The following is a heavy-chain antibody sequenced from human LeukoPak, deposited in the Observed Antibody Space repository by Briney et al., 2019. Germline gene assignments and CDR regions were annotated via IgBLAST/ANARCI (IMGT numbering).Heavy chain of an antibody. V-gene: IGHV4-4*07. CDR1: GGSISSYY. Sequence: PSETLSLTCTVSGGSISSYYWICIRQPAGKGLEWIGRIHTSGSTNYNPSLKRRVTMSVDTSKNQLSLKLSSVTAADTAVYYCARDRYYYDSSGYYQLDYWGQGTLVTVSS. J-gene: IGHJ4*02. CDR3: ARDRYYYDSSGYYQLDY. CDR2: IHTSGST. D-gene: IGHD3-22*01.